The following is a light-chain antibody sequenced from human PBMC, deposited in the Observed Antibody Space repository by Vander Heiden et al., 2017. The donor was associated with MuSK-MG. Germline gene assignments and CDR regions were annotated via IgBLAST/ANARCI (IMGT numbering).Light chain of an antibody. Sequence: EIVMTQSPATLSVSPGERATLSCRASQSVSSNLAWYQQKPGQAPRLLIYGASTRVTGIPARFSGSGSGTEFTLTISSLQSEDFAVYYCQQYKSWPLTFGPGTKVDIK. CDR2: GAS. CDR1: QSVSSN. CDR3: QQYKSWPLT. J-gene: IGKJ3*01. V-gene: IGKV3-15*01.